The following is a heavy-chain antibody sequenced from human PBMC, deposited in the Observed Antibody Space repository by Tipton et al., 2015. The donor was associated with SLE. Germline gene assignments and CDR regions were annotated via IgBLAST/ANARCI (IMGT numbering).Heavy chain of an antibody. Sequence: GSLRLSCAASGFIFSDYSMNWVRLAPGMGLEWVASISRSGDDIYYADSLQGRFTISRDNSKNTLYLQMNSLRAEDTAVYYCARDSFWSGYYYYYYYMDVWGKGTTVTVSS. J-gene: IGHJ6*03. D-gene: IGHD3-3*01. CDR3: ARDSFWSGYYYYYYYMDV. CDR2: ISRSGDDI. CDR1: GFIFSDYS. V-gene: IGHV3-21*01.